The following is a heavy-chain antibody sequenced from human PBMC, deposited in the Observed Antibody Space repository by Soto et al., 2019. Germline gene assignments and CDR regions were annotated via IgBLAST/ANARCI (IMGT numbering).Heavy chain of an antibody. J-gene: IGHJ6*02. CDR1: GYTFTSYA. CDR3: ARAAFDWSGYYYYGMDV. D-gene: IGHD3-9*01. V-gene: IGHV1-3*01. CDR2: INAGNGNT. Sequence: GASGKVSCKASGYTFTSYAMHWVRQAPGQRLEWMGWINAGNGNTKYSQKFQGRVTITRDTSASTAYMELSSLRSEDTAVYYCARAAFDWSGYYYYGMDVWGQGTTVTVSS.